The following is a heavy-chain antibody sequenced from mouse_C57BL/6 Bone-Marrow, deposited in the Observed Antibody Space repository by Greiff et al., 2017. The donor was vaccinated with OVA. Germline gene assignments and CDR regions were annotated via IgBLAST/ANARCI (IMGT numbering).Heavy chain of an antibody. Sequence: EVMLVESGGGLVQPGGSLKLSCAASGFTFSDYYMYWVRQTPEKRLEWVAYISNGGGSTYYPDTVKGRFTISRDNAKNTLYLQMSRLKSEDTAMYYCARQGGSSLCYFDVWGTGTTVTVSS. CDR3: ARQGGSSLCYFDV. CDR1: GFTFSDYY. V-gene: IGHV5-12*01. D-gene: IGHD1-1*01. J-gene: IGHJ1*03. CDR2: ISNGGGST.